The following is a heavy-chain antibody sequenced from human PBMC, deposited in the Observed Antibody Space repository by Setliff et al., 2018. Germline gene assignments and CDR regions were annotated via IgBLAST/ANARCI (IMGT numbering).Heavy chain of an antibody. V-gene: IGHV3-48*04. Sequence: PGGSLRLSCAASGFTFSSYSMNWVRQAPGKGLEWVSYISWNSGSIGYADSVKGRFTISRDNAKNSLYLQMNSLRAEDTAVYYCARDLGYDFWSGYDYYFDYWGQGTLVTVSS. CDR1: GFTFSSYS. CDR3: ARDLGYDFWSGYDYYFDY. D-gene: IGHD3-3*01. CDR2: ISWNSGSI. J-gene: IGHJ4*02.